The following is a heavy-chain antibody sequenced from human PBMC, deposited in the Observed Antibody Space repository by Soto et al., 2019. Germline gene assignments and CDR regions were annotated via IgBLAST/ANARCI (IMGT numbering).Heavy chain of an antibody. CDR2: IYYSGST. CDR3: ATNYDFWSGKGYYYMDV. V-gene: IGHV4-31*03. D-gene: IGHD3-3*01. Sequence: QVQLQESGPGLVKPSQTLSLTCTVSGGSISSGGYYWSWIRQHPGKGLEWIGYIYYSGSTYYNPSLKSRVTISVDTSKTQFSLKLSSVTAADTAVYYCATNYDFWSGKGYYYMDVWGKGTTVTVSS. CDR1: GGSISSGGYY. J-gene: IGHJ6*03.